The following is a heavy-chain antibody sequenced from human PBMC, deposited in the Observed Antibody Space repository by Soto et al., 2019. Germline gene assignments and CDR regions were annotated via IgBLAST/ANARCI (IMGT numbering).Heavy chain of an antibody. D-gene: IGHD6-19*01. CDR3: ARGGWKLFDY. J-gene: IGHJ4*02. CDR1: GGSISSYY. Sequence: SETLSLTCTAPGGSISSYYWSWIRQPPGKGLEWIGYFYYSGSTNYNPSLNSRVTISVDTSKNQFSLKLSSVTAADTAVYYCARGGWKLFDYWGQGTLVTVSS. V-gene: IGHV4-59*01. CDR2: FYYSGST.